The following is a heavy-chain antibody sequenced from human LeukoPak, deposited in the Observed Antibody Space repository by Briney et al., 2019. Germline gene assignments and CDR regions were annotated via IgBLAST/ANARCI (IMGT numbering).Heavy chain of an antibody. J-gene: IGHJ3*02. V-gene: IGHV3-21*01. CDR2: ISSSSSYI. D-gene: IGHD3-16*01. Sequence: GGSLRLSCAASGFTYSSYSMNWVRQPPGKGLEWVSSISSSSSYIYYADSVKGGSTISRDNANNSLYLQMNSLTAEDTDVYDCARAWRGVCDIGRQGTMVTVPS. CDR3: ARAWRGVCDI. CDR1: GFTYSSYS.